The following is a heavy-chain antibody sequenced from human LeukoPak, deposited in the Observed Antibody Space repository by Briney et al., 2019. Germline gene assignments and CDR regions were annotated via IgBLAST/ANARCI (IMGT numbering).Heavy chain of an antibody. V-gene: IGHV4-34*01. Sequence: SETLSLTCAVYGGSFSGYYWSWIRQPPGKGLEWIGEINHSGSTNYNPSLKSRVTISVDTSKNQFSLKLGSVTAADTAVYYCARGGPLIVVVVAAAFDYWGQGTLVTVSS. CDR1: GGSFSGYY. J-gene: IGHJ4*02. CDR2: INHSGST. CDR3: ARGGPLIVVVVAAAFDY. D-gene: IGHD2-15*01.